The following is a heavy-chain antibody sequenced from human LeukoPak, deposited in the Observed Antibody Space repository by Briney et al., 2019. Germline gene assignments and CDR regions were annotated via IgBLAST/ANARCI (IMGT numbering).Heavy chain of an antibody. J-gene: IGHJ4*02. CDR1: GFTFSDYY. CDR2: ISSSGSTI. D-gene: IGHD3-16*02. Sequence: PGGSLRLSCAASGFTFSDYYMSWIRQAPGKGLEWVSYISSSGSTIYYADSVKGRFTISRDNAKNSLYLQMNSLRADDTAVYYCARAKVKGELSPRRGAADYWGQGTLVTVSS. V-gene: IGHV3-11*01. CDR3: ARAKVKGELSPRRGAADY.